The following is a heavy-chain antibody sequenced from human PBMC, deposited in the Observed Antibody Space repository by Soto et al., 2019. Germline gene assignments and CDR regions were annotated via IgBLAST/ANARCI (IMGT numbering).Heavy chain of an antibody. D-gene: IGHD2-8*01. V-gene: IGHV1-69*13. CDR2: IIPLFGTT. CDR1: GGTFSTQG. J-gene: IGHJ6*02. Sequence: SVRVSCKASGGTFSTQGINWVRQAPGQGLEWMGGIIPLFGTTNYAQKLQGRVTITADESTSTVYMELTRLTSDDTAIYYCARGDSTDCSNGVCSFFYNHDMDVWGQGTTVTVSS. CDR3: ARGDSTDCSNGVCSFFYNHDMDV.